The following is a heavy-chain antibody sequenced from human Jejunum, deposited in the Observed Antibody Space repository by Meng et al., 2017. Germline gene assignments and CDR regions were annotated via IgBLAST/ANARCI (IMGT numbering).Heavy chain of an antibody. CDR3: ARDWGDVRGGIDF. J-gene: IGHJ4*02. Sequence: QVQLPQSGPGLGKPSQTLSLTCAISGDSVSSNSAAWNWIRQSPSRGLEWLGRTYYRSKYYNDYALSVKSRITINPDTSKNQFSLQLNSVTPEDTAIYYCARDWGDVRGGIDFWGQGTLVTVSS. V-gene: IGHV6-1*01. CDR2: TYYRSKYYN. D-gene: IGHD3-10*02. CDR1: GDSVSSNSAA.